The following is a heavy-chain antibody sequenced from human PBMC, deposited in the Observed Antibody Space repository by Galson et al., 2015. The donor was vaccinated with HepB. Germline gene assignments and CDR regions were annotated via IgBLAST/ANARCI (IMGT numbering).Heavy chain of an antibody. Sequence: TLSLTCTVSGGSISSGGYYWSWIRQHPGKGLEWIGYIYYSGSTYYNPSLKSRVTISVDTSKNQFSLKLSSVTAADTAVYYCARGGPTRPYYYDSSGPSYFDYWGQGTLVTVSS. J-gene: IGHJ4*02. CDR1: GGSISSGGYY. CDR3: ARGGPTRPYYYDSSGPSYFDY. D-gene: IGHD3-22*01. V-gene: IGHV4-31*03. CDR2: IYYSGST.